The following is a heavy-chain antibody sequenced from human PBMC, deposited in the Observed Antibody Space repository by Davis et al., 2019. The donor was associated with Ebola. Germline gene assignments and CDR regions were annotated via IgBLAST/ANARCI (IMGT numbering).Heavy chain of an antibody. CDR1: GGSISSYY. CDR2: IYYSGST. D-gene: IGHD3-10*01. V-gene: IGHV4-59*08. J-gene: IGHJ5*02. Sequence: SETLSLTCTVSGGSISSYYWSWIRQPPGKGLEWIGYIYYSGSTNYNPSLKSRVTISVDTSKNQFSLKLSSVTAADTAVYYCAAWVDVTMVRGGWFDPWGQGTLVTVSS. CDR3: AAWVDVTMVRGGWFDP.